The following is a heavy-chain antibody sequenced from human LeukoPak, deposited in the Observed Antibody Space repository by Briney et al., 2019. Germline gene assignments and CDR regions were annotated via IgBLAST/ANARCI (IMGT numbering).Heavy chain of an antibody. Sequence: GGSLRLSCAASGFTFSSYAMSWARQAPGKGLEWVSAISGSGGSTYYADSVKGRFTISRDNSKNTLYLQMNSLRAEDTAVYYCAKVLGSSSWSYYYYYYGMDVWGQGTTVTVSS. D-gene: IGHD6-13*01. V-gene: IGHV3-23*01. CDR2: ISGSGGST. CDR3: AKVLGSSSWSYYYYYYGMDV. CDR1: GFTFSSYA. J-gene: IGHJ6*02.